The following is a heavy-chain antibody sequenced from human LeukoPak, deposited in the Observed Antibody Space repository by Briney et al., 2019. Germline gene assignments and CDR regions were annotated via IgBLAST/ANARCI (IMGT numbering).Heavy chain of an antibody. J-gene: IGHJ6*03. CDR2: INSDDSST. CDR1: GFTFSSYW. Sequence: GGSLRLSCTASGFTFSSYWMHWVRQAPGKGLVWVSRINSDDSSTNYGDSVKGRFTISRDNAKNTLYLQMNSLRAEDTAVYYWTGTWRYFYYMDVWGKGTTVTVSS. CDR3: TGTWRYFYYMDV. D-gene: IGHD5-12*01. V-gene: IGHV3-74*01.